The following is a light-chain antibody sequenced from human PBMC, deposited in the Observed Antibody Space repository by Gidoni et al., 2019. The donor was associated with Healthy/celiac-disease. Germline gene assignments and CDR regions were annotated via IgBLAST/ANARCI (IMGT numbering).Light chain of an antibody. J-gene: IGKJ1*01. V-gene: IGKV1-27*01. CDR1: HGISNY. CDR3: QNYNSAPQT. Sequence: DIQMTQSPSSLSASVGDRVPITCRASHGISNYIAWYQQKPGKVPKLLIYAASTLQSGGPSPFGGSCSGTYFTLTISSLQPDDVASYYCQNYNSAPQTFXQXTKVEIK. CDR2: AAS.